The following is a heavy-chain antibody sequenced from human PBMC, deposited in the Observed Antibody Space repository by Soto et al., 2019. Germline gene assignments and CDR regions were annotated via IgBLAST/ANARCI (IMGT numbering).Heavy chain of an antibody. CDR2: ISGSGGST. D-gene: IGHD4-17*01. Sequence: GGSLRLSCASSGFTFSSYAMSWVRQAPGKGLEWVSAISGSGGSTYYADSVKGRFTISRDNSKNTLYLQMNILRAEDTAVYYCAKGGYGDYETYFDYWGQGTLVTVSS. J-gene: IGHJ4*02. CDR3: AKGGYGDYETYFDY. CDR1: GFTFSSYA. V-gene: IGHV3-23*01.